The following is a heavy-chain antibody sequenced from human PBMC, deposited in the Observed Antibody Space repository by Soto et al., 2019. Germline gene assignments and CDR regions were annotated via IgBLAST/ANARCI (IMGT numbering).Heavy chain of an antibody. CDR1: GFTFSSYW. J-gene: IGHJ6*04. Sequence: EVQLVESGGGLVQPGGSLRLSCAASGFTFSSYWMHWVRQAPGKGLVWVSRINSDGSITSYADSVKGRFTIFRDNAKNTLYLHMNSLRAEDTAVYYCARQEGADFYYDGMDVWGKGTTVTVSS. D-gene: IGHD3-3*01. V-gene: IGHV3-74*01. CDR2: INSDGSIT. CDR3: ARQEGADFYYDGMDV.